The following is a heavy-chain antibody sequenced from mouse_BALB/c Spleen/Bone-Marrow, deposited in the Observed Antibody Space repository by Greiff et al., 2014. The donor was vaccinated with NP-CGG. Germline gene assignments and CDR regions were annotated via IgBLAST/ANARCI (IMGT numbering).Heavy chain of an antibody. CDR3: ARHEGGEMGFDY. D-gene: IGHD2-3*01. CDR1: GYTFTEYI. Sequence: QVQLQQPGAGLVKPGASVKLSCKASGYTFTEYIIHWVKQRSGQGLEWIGWFYPGSGSIKYSEKFKDKATLTADKSSSTVYMELSRLTSEDSAVYFCARHEGGEMGFDYWGQGTTLTVSS. J-gene: IGHJ2*01. V-gene: IGHV1-62-2*01. CDR2: FYPGSGSI.